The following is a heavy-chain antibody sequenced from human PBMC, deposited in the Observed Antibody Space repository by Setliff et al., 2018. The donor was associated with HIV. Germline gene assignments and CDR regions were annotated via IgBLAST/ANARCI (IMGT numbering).Heavy chain of an antibody. Sequence: GGSLRLSCAASGFTFNNYAMIWVRQAPGKGLEWVSAISDGGGGTDYADSVKGRFTISRDNAKNSVYLDMDSLRADDTAVYYCARGPPGGTTRRNNWFDPWGQGTLVTVSS. CDR2: ISDGGGGT. V-gene: IGHV3-23*01. D-gene: IGHD1-1*01. CDR1: GFTFNNYA. J-gene: IGHJ5*02. CDR3: ARGPPGGTTRRNNWFDP.